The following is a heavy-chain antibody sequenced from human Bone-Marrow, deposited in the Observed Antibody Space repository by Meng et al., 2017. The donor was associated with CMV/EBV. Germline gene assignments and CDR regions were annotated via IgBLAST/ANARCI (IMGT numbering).Heavy chain of an antibody. V-gene: IGHV4-38-2*02. CDR2: IYHSGST. Sequence: GSLRLSCTVSGGSISSYYWSWIRQPPGKGLEWIGSIYHSGSTYYNPSLKSRVTISVDTSKNQFSLKLSSVTAADTAVYYCARESSGGTHYFDYWGQGALVTVSS. D-gene: IGHD2-15*01. CDR3: ARESSGGTHYFDY. J-gene: IGHJ4*02. CDR1: GGSISSYY.